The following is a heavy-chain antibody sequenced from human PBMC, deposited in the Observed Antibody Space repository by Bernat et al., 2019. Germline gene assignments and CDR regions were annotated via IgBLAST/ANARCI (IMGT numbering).Heavy chain of an antibody. CDR3: ASSPSAHYDFWSGRSHDAFDI. Sequence: QLQLQESGPGLVKPSETLSLTCTVSGGSISSSSYYWGWIRQPPGKGLEWIGSIYYSGSTYYNPSLKSRVTISVDTSKNQFSLKLSSVTAADTAVYYCASSPSAHYDFWSGRSHDAFDIWGQGTMVTVSS. D-gene: IGHD3-3*01. J-gene: IGHJ3*02. CDR2: IYYSGST. V-gene: IGHV4-39*01. CDR1: GGSISSSSYY.